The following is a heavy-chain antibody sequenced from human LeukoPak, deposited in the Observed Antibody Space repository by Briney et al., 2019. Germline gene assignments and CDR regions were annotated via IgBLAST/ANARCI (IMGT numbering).Heavy chain of an antibody. Sequence: GRSLRLSCAASGFTFSSYGMHWVRQAPGKGLEWVAIISYDRTNKYYADSVKGRFTISRDNSKNTLYLQMNNLRSDDTAVYYCARDGMTTVTTFPDYWGQGTLVTVSS. V-gene: IGHV3-30*03. CDR2: ISYDRTNK. J-gene: IGHJ4*02. CDR3: ARDGMTTVTTFPDY. CDR1: GFTFSSYG. D-gene: IGHD4-17*01.